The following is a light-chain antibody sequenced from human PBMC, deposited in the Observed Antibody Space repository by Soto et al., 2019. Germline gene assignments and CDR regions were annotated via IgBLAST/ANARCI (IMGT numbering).Light chain of an antibody. J-gene: IGKJ5*01. V-gene: IGKV3-15*01. CDR1: HSVNSH. CDR2: GAS. Sequence: EIVMTHSPATFSVSPGERVTLSCSTSHSVNSHVAWYQQKPGQAPRLLLYGASTRATGIPVRFSGSGFGTEFTLTISSLQSEDFAVYYCQQYKNWPLFGQGTRLEIK. CDR3: QQYKNWPL.